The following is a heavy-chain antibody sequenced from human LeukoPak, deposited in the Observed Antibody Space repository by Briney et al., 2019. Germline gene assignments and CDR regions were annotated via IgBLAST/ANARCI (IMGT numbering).Heavy chain of an antibody. D-gene: IGHD7-27*01. V-gene: IGHV5-51*01. Sequence: GESLKISCKGSGYSFTTYWVGGVRQMPGNGLEWMGIIYPGDSDTRYSPSFQGQVTISADKSISTAYLQWSSLKASDTAMYYCARRTTWGTAFDYWGQGTLVTVSS. CDR3: ARRTTWGTAFDY. CDR1: GYSFTTYW. CDR2: IYPGDSDT. J-gene: IGHJ4*02.